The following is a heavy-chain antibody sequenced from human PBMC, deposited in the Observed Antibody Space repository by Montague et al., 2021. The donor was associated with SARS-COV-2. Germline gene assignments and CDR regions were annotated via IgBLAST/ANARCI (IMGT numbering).Heavy chain of an antibody. D-gene: IGHD2-21*01. V-gene: IGHV4-59*08. CDR2: IYHYGSA. CDR3: ARHANGDWYYFDY. Sequence: SETLSLTCSVSGGSISSSYWSWIRQPPGKGLEWIGYIYHYGSAKYNPSLKSRVTISVDTSKNQFYLRLSSVTAVDTAVYYCARHANGDWYYFDYWGQGTLVTVSS. CDR1: GGSISSSY. J-gene: IGHJ4*02.